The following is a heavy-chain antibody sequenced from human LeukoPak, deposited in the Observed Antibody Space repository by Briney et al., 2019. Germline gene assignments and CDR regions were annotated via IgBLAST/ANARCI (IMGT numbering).Heavy chain of an antibody. CDR2: ISATTGGT. CDR3: AKIQGWFNDAFHI. J-gene: IGHJ3*02. Sequence: SGGSLRLSCAASRFTFSSYSMNWVRQAPGKGLEWVSGISATTGGTYYADSVKGRFTISRDISKGTLYLQMNSLRADDTAVYYCAKIQGWFNDAFHIGGQGTMVTVSS. CDR1: RFTFSSYS. D-gene: IGHD6-19*01. V-gene: IGHV3-23*01.